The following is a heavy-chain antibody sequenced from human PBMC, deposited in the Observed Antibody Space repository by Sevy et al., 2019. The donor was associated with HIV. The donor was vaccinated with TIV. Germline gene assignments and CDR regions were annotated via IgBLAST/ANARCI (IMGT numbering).Heavy chain of an antibody. CDR3: GTGTTDSSSSWVFDV. Sequence: GGSLRLSCAASGFTFFSHVMSWVRQAPGKGLEWVSGLSGSGGTTYYADSVKGRFIISRDNSKNNLYLQMSSLRIEDTAVYYGGTGTTDSSSSWVFDVWGQGTMVTVSS. D-gene: IGHD6-13*01. J-gene: IGHJ3*01. CDR1: GFTFFSHV. CDR2: LSGSGGTT. V-gene: IGHV3-23*01.